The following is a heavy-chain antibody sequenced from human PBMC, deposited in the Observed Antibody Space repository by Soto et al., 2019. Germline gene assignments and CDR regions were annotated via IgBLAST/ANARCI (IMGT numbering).Heavy chain of an antibody. Sequence: SEILSLTCTVSGGSISSGGYYWSWIRQHPGKGLEWIGYIYYSGSTYYNPSLKSRVTISVDTSKNQFSLKLSSVIAADTAVYYCARMPSTNTVTTAWFDYWGQGTLVTVSS. D-gene: IGHD4-17*01. CDR3: ARMPSTNTVTTAWFDY. V-gene: IGHV4-31*03. CDR2: IYYSGST. CDR1: GGSISSGGYY. J-gene: IGHJ4*02.